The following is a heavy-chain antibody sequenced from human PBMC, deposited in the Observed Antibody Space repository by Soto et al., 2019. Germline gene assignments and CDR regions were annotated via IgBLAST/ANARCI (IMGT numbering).Heavy chain of an antibody. V-gene: IGHV3-15*01. CDR1: GFTFSKVW. J-gene: IGHJ1*01. D-gene: IGHD5-12*01. CDR2: IKSATDGGTT. Sequence: VQLVESGGGLEQPGGSLRLSCAGSGFTFSKVWMSWIRQAPGRGLEWVGRIKSATDGGTTDYTAHVDGRFTISRDDSKDTLYLQMNSLKAEDTAIYYCMTEATGHWGQGTLVTVSS. CDR3: MTEATGH.